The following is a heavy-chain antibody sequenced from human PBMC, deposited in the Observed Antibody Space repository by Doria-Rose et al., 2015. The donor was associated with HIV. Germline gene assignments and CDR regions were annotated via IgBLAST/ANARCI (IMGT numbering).Heavy chain of an antibody. V-gene: IGHV4-4*09. CDR2: IYSSGST. CDR3: ARFRPSRGIYYSLDV. D-gene: IGHD3-10*01. J-gene: IGHJ6*03. Sequence: GPGLVKPAETLSLTCTVSGGSISSYYWNWIRQPPGKGLEWIGYIYSSGSTHYNSPLKGRVTISIDTSKNQFSLKLSSVTAADTAVYYCARFRPSRGIYYSLDVWGKGTTVTVSS. CDR1: GGSISSYY.